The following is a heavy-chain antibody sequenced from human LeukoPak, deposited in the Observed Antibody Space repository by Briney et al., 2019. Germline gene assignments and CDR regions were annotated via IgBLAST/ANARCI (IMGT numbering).Heavy chain of an antibody. CDR3: ATHLWDIVATIMGY. CDR2: IGYGGADS. D-gene: IGHD5-12*01. Sequence: PGGSLRLSCTVSGFTLSSYEMTWFRQAPGKGLEWVSSIGYGGADSHYADSVKGRFTISRDNSKNTLYLQMNSLRAEDTAVYYCATHLWDIVATIMGYWGQGTLVTVSS. V-gene: IGHV3-23*01. CDR1: GFTLSSYE. J-gene: IGHJ4*02.